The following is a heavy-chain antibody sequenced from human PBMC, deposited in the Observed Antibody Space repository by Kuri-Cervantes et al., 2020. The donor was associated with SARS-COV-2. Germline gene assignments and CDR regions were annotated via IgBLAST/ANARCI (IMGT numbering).Heavy chain of an antibody. Sequence: SQTLSLTCAVHGGSFSGYYWSWIRQPPGKGLEWIGEINHSGSTNYNPSLKSRVTISVDTSNNQFSLKLSSVTAADTAVYYCARLIGYSGYDYSFGYFDYWGQGTLVTVSS. J-gene: IGHJ4*02. CDR3: ARLIGYSGYDYSFGYFDY. D-gene: IGHD5-12*01. CDR1: GGSFSGYY. CDR2: INHSGST. V-gene: IGHV4-34*01.